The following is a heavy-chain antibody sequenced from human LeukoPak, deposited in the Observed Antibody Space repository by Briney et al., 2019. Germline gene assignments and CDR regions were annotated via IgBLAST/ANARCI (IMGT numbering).Heavy chain of an antibody. CDR3: AKDRDEYGNDC. CDR1: GFTFSSYG. CDR2: IWYDGSNK. J-gene: IGHJ4*02. V-gene: IGHV3-30*02. Sequence: PGGSLRLSCAASGFTFSSYGMHWVRQAPGKGLEWVAVIWYDGSNKYYADSVKGRFTISRDNSRNTLYLQMNSLRVEDTAVYYCAKDRDEYGNDCWGQGILVTVST. D-gene: IGHD4-11*01.